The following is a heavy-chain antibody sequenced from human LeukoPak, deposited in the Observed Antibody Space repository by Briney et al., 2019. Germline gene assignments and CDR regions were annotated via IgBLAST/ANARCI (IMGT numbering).Heavy chain of an antibody. CDR2: VYWNDDK. J-gene: IGHJ4*02. D-gene: IGHD6-13*01. V-gene: IGHV2-5*01. Sequence: SGPTLVKSTQTLTLPCTFSGFSISTSGVGVGWLRQAPGKALEWLAVVYWNDDKRHSPSLNSRLSITKDTSRNQVVLTMTNMYPVERATYYCAHSPASGSVAGAADYWGQGTLVTVYS. CDR3: AHSPASGSVAGAADY. CDR1: GFSISTSGVG.